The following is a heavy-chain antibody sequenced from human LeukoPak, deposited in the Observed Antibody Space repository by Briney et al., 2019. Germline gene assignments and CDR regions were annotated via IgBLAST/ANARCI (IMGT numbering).Heavy chain of an antibody. CDR2: INHSGST. J-gene: IGHJ5*02. V-gene: IGHV4-34*01. CDR1: GGSFSGYY. D-gene: IGHD2-15*01. CDR3: ARDVDATSGWFDP. Sequence: SETLSLTCAVYGGSFSGYYWSWIRQPPGKGLEWIGEINHSGSTNYNPSLKSRVTISVDTSKNQFFLKLSSVTAADTAVYYCARDVDATSGWFDPWGQGTLVTVSS.